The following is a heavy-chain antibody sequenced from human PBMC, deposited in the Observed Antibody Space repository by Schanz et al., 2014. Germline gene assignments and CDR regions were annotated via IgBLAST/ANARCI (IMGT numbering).Heavy chain of an antibody. CDR2: VKQDGIEN. CDR1: GFTFSGYW. CDR3: ARGTCSSSTCYIIYFDY. D-gene: IGHD2-2*02. V-gene: IGHV3-7*01. Sequence: EVQLVESGGGLVQPGGSVRLSCAASGFTFSGYWMSWVRQAPGKGPEWLANVKQDGIENYYLESVRGRFTISRDNAKNSLYLQLNSLTAEDTAVYYCARGTCSSSTCYIIYFDYWGQGALVTVSS. J-gene: IGHJ4*02.